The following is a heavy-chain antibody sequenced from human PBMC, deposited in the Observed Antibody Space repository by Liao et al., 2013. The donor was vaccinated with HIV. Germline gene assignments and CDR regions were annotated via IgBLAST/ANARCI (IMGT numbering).Heavy chain of an antibody. Sequence: QVQLQESGPGLVKPSQTLSLTCTVSGDSISSGNYYWNWIRQPAGKGLEWIGRIYTSGYTNYSPSLKSRVTMSVDTSKNQFSLKLSSVTAADTAVYYCARAPVSYGDYGYYYYYMDVWGKGTTVTVSS. J-gene: IGHJ6*03. CDR3: ARAPVSYGDYGYYYYYMDV. D-gene: IGHD4-17*01. CDR1: GDSISSGNYY. CDR2: IYTSGYT. V-gene: IGHV4-61*02.